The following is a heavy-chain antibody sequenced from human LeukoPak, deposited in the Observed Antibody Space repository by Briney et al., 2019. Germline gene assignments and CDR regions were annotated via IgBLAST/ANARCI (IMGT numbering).Heavy chain of an antibody. CDR2: TKQDGSEK. CDR1: GFIFKDYW. CDR3: AKDAQPRSRWFDP. J-gene: IGHJ5*02. D-gene: IGHD3-16*01. Sequence: GGSLRLSCAASGFIFKDYWMIWVRQAPGKGLEWVANTKQDGSEKYYVDSVKGRFTISRDNAKNSLYLQMNTLRAEDTAMYYCAKDAQPRSRWFDPWGQGTLVTVSS. V-gene: IGHV3-7*03.